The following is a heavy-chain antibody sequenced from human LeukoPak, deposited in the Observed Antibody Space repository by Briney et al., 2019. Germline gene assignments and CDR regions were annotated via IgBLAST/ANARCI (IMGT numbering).Heavy chain of an antibody. CDR3: ARLWYGGSYYYYGMDV. CDR2: IYTSGST. D-gene: IGHD1-26*01. V-gene: IGHV4-4*07. Sequence: SETLSLTCTVSGGSMSSYYWSLIRQPAGKGLEWIGRIYTSGSTNYNPSLKSRVTMSVDTSKKQFSLKLSSVTAADTAVYYCARLWYGGSYYYYGMDVWGQGTTVTVSS. CDR1: GGSMSSYY. J-gene: IGHJ6*02.